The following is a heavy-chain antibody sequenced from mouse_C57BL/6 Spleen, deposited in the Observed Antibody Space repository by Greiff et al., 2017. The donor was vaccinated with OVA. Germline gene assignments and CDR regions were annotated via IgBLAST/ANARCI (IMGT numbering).Heavy chain of an antibody. Sequence: QVQLQQSGPELVKPGASVKISCKASGYAFSSSWMNWVKQRPGKGLEWIGRIYPGDGDTNYNGKFKGKATLTADKSSSTAYMQLSSLTSEDSAVYFCANDGYNFDYWGQGTTFTVSS. CDR1: GYAFSSSW. V-gene: IGHV1-82*01. CDR3: ANDGYNFDY. J-gene: IGHJ2*01. CDR2: IYPGDGDT. D-gene: IGHD2-3*01.